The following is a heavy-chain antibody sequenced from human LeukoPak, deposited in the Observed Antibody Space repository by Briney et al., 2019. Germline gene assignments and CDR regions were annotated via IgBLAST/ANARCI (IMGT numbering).Heavy chain of an antibody. CDR3: ARGGYNYYYYMDV. CDR1: GFTFSNYA. V-gene: IGHV3-30-3*01. J-gene: IGHJ6*03. D-gene: IGHD5-12*01. Sequence: GGSLRLSCVASGFTFSNYAMSWVRQAPGKGLEWVAVISYDGSNKYYADSVKGRFTISRDTSKNTLYLQMNSLRAEDTAVYYCARGGYNYYYYMDVWGKGTTVTVSS. CDR2: ISYDGSNK.